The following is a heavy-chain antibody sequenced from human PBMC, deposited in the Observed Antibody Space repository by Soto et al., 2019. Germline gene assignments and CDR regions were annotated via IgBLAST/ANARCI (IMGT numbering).Heavy chain of an antibody. CDR3: GKDTYYYDSSGYYIFDY. D-gene: IGHD3-22*01. Sequence: QEQLVESGGGVVQPGRSLRLSCAASGLTFSRYGMHWVRQAPGKGLEWAAHISYYGSNKHYAESVKGRFTISRDSSKNTLYLPMNSLRAEDTALYYCGKDTYYYDSSGYYIFDYLGQGTLVAVPS. J-gene: IGHJ4*02. V-gene: IGHV3-30*18. CDR1: GLTFSRYG. CDR2: ISYYGSNK.